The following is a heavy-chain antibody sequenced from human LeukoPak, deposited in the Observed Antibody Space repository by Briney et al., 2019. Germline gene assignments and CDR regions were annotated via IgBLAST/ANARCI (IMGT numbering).Heavy chain of an antibody. CDR3: ARPAAAGFDY. V-gene: IGHV3-23*01. Sequence: GGSLRLSCETSGFTFSNYAMSWVRQAPGRGLEWVSGISYGDGGTYYADSVKGRFTISRDNAKNSLYLQMNSLRAEDTAVYYCARPAAAGFDYWGQGTLVTVSS. CDR2: ISYGDGGT. D-gene: IGHD6-13*01. CDR1: GFTFSNYA. J-gene: IGHJ4*02.